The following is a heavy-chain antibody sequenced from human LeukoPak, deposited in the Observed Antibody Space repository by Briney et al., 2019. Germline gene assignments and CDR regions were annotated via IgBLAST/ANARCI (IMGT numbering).Heavy chain of an antibody. Sequence: GGSLRLSCAASGFIFRSHGMSWVRQAPGQGLEWVANIKQDGSEKYYVDSVKGRFTISRDNAKNSLYLQMNSLRDEDTAVYYCARNVIGVVIFDYWGQGTLVTVSS. CDR3: ARNVIGVVIFDY. V-gene: IGHV3-7*01. CDR2: IKQDGSEK. J-gene: IGHJ4*02. CDR1: GFIFRSHG. D-gene: IGHD3-3*01.